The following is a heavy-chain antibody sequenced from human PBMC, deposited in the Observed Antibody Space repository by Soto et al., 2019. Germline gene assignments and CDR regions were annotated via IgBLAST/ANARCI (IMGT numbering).Heavy chain of an antibody. J-gene: IGHJ1*01. CDR1: GGSFSAYY. CDR3: ARADSGYDEKDFQY. D-gene: IGHD5-12*01. CDR2: INRSGSA. Sequence: QVLLQQWGAGLLKPSETLSLTCAVYGGSFSAYYWSWIRQPPGKGLEWIGEINRSGSANYNPSLKSRVTITVATSKNEFSVKRSSVTAADAAVYFCARADSGYDEKDFQYWGQGTVVTVSS. V-gene: IGHV4-34*01.